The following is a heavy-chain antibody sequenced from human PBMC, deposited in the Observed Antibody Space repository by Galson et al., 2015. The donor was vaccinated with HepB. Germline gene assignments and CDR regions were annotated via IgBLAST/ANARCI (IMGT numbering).Heavy chain of an antibody. CDR3: ARRAGGYCSGGTCRYFDY. D-gene: IGHD2-15*01. CDR1: GYSFTNSW. V-gene: IGHV5-51*01. Sequence: QSGAEVKKPGESLKISCKGSGYSFTNSWIGWVRQMPGKGLEWMGIIFPGDSDTRYSPCFQGQVTISADKSRGIAYMQWSSLKASDTAMYYCARRAGGYCSGGTCRYFDYWGQGTLVTVSS. J-gene: IGHJ4*02. CDR2: IFPGDSDT.